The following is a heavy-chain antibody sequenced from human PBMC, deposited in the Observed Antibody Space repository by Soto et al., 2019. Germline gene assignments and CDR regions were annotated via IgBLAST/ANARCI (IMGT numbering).Heavy chain of an antibody. CDR2: INPSGGST. J-gene: IGHJ4*02. CDR3: ARDQSTEDTALTALFDY. V-gene: IGHV1-46*03. D-gene: IGHD5-18*01. Sequence: ASVKVSCKASGYTFTSYYMHWVRQAPGQGLEWMGIINPSGGSTSYAQKFQGRVTMTRDTSTSTVYMELSSLRSEDTAVYYCARDQSTEDTALTALFDYWGQGTLVTVS. CDR1: GYTFTSYY.